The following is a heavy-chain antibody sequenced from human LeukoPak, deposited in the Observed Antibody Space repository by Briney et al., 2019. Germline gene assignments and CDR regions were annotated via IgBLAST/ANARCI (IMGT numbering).Heavy chain of an antibody. CDR3: ARRADVLLWFGEFSDAFDI. D-gene: IGHD3-10*01. Sequence: SETLSLTCTVSGGSISSSSYYWGWIRQPPGKGLEWIGRIYYSGSTYYNPSLKSRVTISVDTSKNQSSLKLSSVTAADTAVYYCARRADVLLWFGEFSDAFDIWGQGTMVTVSS. CDR1: GGSISSSSYY. V-gene: IGHV4-39*01. CDR2: IYYSGST. J-gene: IGHJ3*02.